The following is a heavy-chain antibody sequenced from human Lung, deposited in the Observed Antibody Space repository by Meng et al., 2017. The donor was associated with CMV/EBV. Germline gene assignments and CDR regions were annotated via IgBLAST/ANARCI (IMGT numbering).Heavy chain of an antibody. Sequence: GESLKISCAASGFTFSNAWMSWVRQAPGKGLEWVGRIKSKTDGGTADYAAPVKGRFTISRDDSKNTLYLQMNSLKTEDTAVYYCTTDWQWCSTSCYPFDYWGQGTXVTVSS. CDR2: IKSKTDGGTA. CDR1: GFTFSNAW. D-gene: IGHD2-2*01. J-gene: IGHJ4*02. CDR3: TTDWQWCSTSCYPFDY. V-gene: IGHV3-15*01.